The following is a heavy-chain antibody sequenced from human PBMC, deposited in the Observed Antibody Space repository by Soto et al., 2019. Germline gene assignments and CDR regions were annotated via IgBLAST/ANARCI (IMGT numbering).Heavy chain of an antibody. Sequence: QITLNESGPTQVKPRQTLTLTCTFSGFSLTTSGVGVGWIRQSPGKAPEWLALIYWDDDKRYSPSLKSRRTPSDDSPKIQVVLTITDLDPADTATYFCALGVLRTDFGFVTTTAIYFDFWGQGTPVAFPS. V-gene: IGHV2-5*02. CDR1: GFSLTTSGVG. CDR2: IYWDDDK. CDR3: ALGVLRTDFGFVTTTAIYFDF. J-gene: IGHJ4*02. D-gene: IGHD3-3*01.